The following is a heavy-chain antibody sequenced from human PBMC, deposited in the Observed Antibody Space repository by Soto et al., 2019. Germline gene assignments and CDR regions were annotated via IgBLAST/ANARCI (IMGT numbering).Heavy chain of an antibody. D-gene: IGHD3-10*01. CDR3: ASAACYGSVFFHYYYMDV. J-gene: IGHJ6*03. V-gene: IGHV3-33*01. CDR2: IWYDGSNK. Sequence: QVQLVESGGGVVQPGRSLRLSCAASGFTFSSYGMHWVRQAPGKGLEWVAVIWYDGSNKYYADSVKGRFTISRDNSKKPLYLQMNSMRAEDTAVYYCASAACYGSVFFHYYYMDVWGKGTTVTVSS. CDR1: GFTFSSYG.